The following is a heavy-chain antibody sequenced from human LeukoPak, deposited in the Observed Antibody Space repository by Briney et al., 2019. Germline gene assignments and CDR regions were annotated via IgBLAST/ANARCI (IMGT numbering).Heavy chain of an antibody. CDR2: IYPGDSDT. CDR3: ARELGYCRGGACYSGMDV. CDR1: GYNFTNYW. J-gene: IGHJ6*02. D-gene: IGHD2-15*01. Sequence: GESLKISCKGFGYNFTNYWIGWVRQMPGKGLEWMGIIYPGDSDTRYSPSFQGQVTISADKSISTAYLQWISLKASDTAMYYCARELGYCRGGACYSGMDVWGHGPRSPSP. V-gene: IGHV5-51*01.